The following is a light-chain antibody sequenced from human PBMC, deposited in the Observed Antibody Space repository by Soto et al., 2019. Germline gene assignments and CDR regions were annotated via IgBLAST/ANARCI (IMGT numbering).Light chain of an antibody. Sequence: EIVLTPSPATLSVSPGERATLSCRASQSVSSNLAWYQQKPGQAPRLLIFGASTRATGVPARFSGSGSGTEFALTISSLLSEDFAVYYCQQYNNWPRTFGQGTKVEIK. CDR2: GAS. CDR1: QSVSSN. J-gene: IGKJ1*01. CDR3: QQYNNWPRT. V-gene: IGKV3-15*01.